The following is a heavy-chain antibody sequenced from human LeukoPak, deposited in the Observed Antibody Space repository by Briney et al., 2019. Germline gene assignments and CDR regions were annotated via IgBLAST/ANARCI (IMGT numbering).Heavy chain of an antibody. CDR3: ARHFDY. V-gene: IGHV4-39*01. CDR2: ISYSGST. CDR1: SGSISSTGYY. Sequence: PSETLSLTCTVSSGSISSTGYYWGWIRQPPGKGLEWIGSISYSGSTSYNPSLKSRVTISVDTSKNQFSLRLTSVTAADTAVYYCARHFDYWGQGTLVTVSS. J-gene: IGHJ4*02.